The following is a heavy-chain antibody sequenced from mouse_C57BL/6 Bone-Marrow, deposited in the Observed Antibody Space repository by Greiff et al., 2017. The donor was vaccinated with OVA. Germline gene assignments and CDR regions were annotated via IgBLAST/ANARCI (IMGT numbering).Heavy chain of an antibody. CDR3: AIGYYGSSYGFAY. V-gene: IGHV14-2*01. D-gene: IGHD1-1*01. CDR1: GFNIKDYY. Sequence: VQLQQSGAELVKPGASVKLSCTASGFNIKDYYMHWVKQRTEQGLEWIGRIDPEDGETKYAPKFQGKATITADTSSSTAYMQLSSVTSEDSAVYYCAIGYYGSSYGFAYWGQGTLVTVSA. J-gene: IGHJ3*01. CDR2: IDPEDGET.